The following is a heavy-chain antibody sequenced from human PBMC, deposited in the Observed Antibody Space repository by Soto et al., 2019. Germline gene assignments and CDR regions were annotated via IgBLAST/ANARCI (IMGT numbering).Heavy chain of an antibody. J-gene: IGHJ4*02. CDR2: ISTFSGNT. D-gene: IGHD5-12*01. Sequence: SVKVSCKTSDYTFTDYGISWVRQAPGQGLEWMGWISTFSGNTNYAQNFQDRVTMTTDTSTTTAYMELRSLRSDDTAVYYCAKEGGYNMYYFDYWGQGTLVTVSS. CDR1: DYTFTDYG. V-gene: IGHV1-18*01. CDR3: AKEGGYNMYYFDY.